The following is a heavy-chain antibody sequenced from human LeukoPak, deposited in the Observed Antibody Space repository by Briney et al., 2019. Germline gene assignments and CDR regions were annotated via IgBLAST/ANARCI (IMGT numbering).Heavy chain of an antibody. V-gene: IGHV3-7*01. CDR3: VRDDGAVKPC. CDR2: IKRDGSEK. D-gene: IGHD6-19*01. J-gene: IGHJ4*02. Sequence: GGSLRLSCAASGFTLSSYWMSWVRQAPGKGLEWVANIKRDGSEKYYVDSVKGRFTISRDNAKNSLFLQMSSLRVEDTAVYYCVRDDGAVKPCWGQGTLVTDSS. CDR1: GFTLSSYW.